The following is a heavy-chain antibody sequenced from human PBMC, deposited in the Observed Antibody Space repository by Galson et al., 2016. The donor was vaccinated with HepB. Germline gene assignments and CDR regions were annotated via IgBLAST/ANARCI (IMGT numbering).Heavy chain of an antibody. J-gene: IGHJ4*02. CDR2: ITRDSSTI. CDR3: GEDWPVD. V-gene: IGHV3-48*02. D-gene: IGHD1-26*01. Sequence: SLRLSCAVSGFSLSMYNMDWARQTPEKGLEWISYITRDSSTIYYADSVKGRFTISRDNAKNYLYLEMNNLGDEDTAVYYCGEDWPVDWGQGTLVTVSS. CDR1: GFSLSMYN.